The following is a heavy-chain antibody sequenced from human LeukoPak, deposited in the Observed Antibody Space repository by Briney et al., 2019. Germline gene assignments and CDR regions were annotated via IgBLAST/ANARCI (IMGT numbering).Heavy chain of an antibody. J-gene: IGHJ4*02. Sequence: SETLSLTCAVSGDSITNNHWSWLRQPAGKGLEWIGHISDTGSTNYNPSLKSRLTISVDTSKNHFSLTLTSVTAADTTLYYCARHIFSDGSPFDSWGQGTLVTVHS. V-gene: IGHV4-59*08. CDR2: ISDTGST. D-gene: IGHD3-3*02. CDR1: GDSITNNH. CDR3: ARHIFSDGSPFDS.